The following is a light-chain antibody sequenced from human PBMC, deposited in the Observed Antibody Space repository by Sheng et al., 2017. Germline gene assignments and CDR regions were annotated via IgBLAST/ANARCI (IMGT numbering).Light chain of an antibody. V-gene: IGKV1-39*01. Sequence: DIQMTQSPSSLSASVGDRVTITCRTSQSISSYLNWYQQKPGKAPKLLIYGASNLQSGVPLRFSGSESGTDFTLTISSLQPEDFATYYCQQSYNTPGTFGQGTKVEIK. CDR2: GAS. CDR1: QSISSY. CDR3: QQSYNTPGT. J-gene: IGKJ1*01.